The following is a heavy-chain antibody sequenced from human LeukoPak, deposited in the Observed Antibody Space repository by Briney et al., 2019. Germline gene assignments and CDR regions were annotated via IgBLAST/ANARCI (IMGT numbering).Heavy chain of an antibody. D-gene: IGHD3-10*01. J-gene: IGHJ4*02. Sequence: GGSLRLSCAASGFTVSTNYMSWVRQAPGKGLEWVSVIYSGDTTLYADSVRGKFTISRDNSKNTLYLQMNSLRAEDTAVYYCASILRSSSGYYFDYWGQGTLVTVSS. V-gene: IGHV3-66*01. CDR1: GFTVSTNY. CDR2: IYSGDTT. CDR3: ASILRSSSGYYFDY.